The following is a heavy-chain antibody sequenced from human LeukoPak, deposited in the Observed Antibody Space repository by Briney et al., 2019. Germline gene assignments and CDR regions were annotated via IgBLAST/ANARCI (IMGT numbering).Heavy chain of an antibody. D-gene: IGHD2-21*02. V-gene: IGHV4-31*03. CDR1: GGSISSGGYS. CDR2: IYYSGST. J-gene: IGHJ4*02. Sequence: PSETLSLTCTVSGGSISSGGYSWSWIRQHPGKGLEWIGYIYYSGSTYYNPSLKSRVTISVDTSKNQFSLKLSSVTAADTAVYYCARAYCGGDCYAESSLIDYWGQGTLVTVSS. CDR3: ARAYCGGDCYAESSLIDY.